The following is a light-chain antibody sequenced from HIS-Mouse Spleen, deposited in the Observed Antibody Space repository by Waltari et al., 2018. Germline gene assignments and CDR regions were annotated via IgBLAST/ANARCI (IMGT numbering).Light chain of an antibody. CDR1: QSISSY. CDR3: QQSYSTPPYT. CDR2: AAY. J-gene: IGKJ2*01. V-gene: IGKV1-39*01. Sequence: DIQMTQSPSSLSASVGDRVTITCRASQSISSYLNWYQQKPGKAPKRLIYAAYSLQSGVPSRFSGSGSGTDFTLTISSLQPEDFATYYCQQSYSTPPYTFGQGTKLEIK.